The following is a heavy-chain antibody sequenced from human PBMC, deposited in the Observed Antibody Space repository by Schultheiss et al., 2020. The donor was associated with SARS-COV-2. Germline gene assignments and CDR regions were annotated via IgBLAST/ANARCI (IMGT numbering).Heavy chain of an antibody. CDR3: ARGYSSGWYKYGMDV. D-gene: IGHD6-19*01. V-gene: IGHV3-13*05. J-gene: IGHJ6*02. CDR1: GFTFSSYA. Sequence: GGSLRLSFAASGFTFSSYAMSWVRQAPGKGLEWVSAIGTAGDPYYPGSVKGRFTISRENAKNSLYLQMNSLRAGDTAVYYCARGYSSGWYKYGMDVWGQGTTVTVSS. CDR2: IGTAGDP.